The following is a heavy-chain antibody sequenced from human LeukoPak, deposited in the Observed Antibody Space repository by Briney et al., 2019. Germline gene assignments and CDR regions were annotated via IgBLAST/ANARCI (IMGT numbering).Heavy chain of an antibody. D-gene: IGHD4-17*01. CDR1: GYTFTSYG. Sequence: GASVKVSCKASGYTFTSYGISWVRQAPGQGLEWMGWINPNSGGTNYAQKFQGRVTMTRDTSISTAYMELSRLRSDDTAVYYCARESFSNDYGFDYWGQGTLVTVSS. J-gene: IGHJ4*02. CDR2: INPNSGGT. V-gene: IGHV1-2*02. CDR3: ARESFSNDYGFDY.